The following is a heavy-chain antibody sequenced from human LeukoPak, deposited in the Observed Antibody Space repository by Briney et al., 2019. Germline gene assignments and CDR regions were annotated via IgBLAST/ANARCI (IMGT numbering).Heavy chain of an antibody. D-gene: IGHD3-10*01. V-gene: IGHV1-8*01. CDR2: INPNSGNT. Sequence: ASVKVSCKASGYTFSSYDINWVRQATAQGLEWVGWINPNSGNTGYAHKFQGRVTIARNTSISTAYMELSSLKSEDTAVYYCARVQWFGELLNWFEPRGDGTLGSVSP. J-gene: IGHJ5*02. CDR3: ARVQWFGELLNWFEP. CDR1: GYTFSSYD.